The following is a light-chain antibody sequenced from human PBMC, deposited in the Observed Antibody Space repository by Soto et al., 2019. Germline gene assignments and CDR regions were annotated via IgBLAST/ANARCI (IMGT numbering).Light chain of an antibody. CDR1: QSVSSY. J-gene: IGKJ1*01. CDR2: DAS. CDR3: QQRSNWPWT. V-gene: IGKV3-11*01. Sequence: EIVLTQSPATLSLSPGERATLSCRASQSVSSYLVCYQQKPGQAPRLLIYDASNRATGIPARFSGSGSGTDFTLTISSLEPEDFAVYYCQQRSNWPWTFGQGTKVEIK.